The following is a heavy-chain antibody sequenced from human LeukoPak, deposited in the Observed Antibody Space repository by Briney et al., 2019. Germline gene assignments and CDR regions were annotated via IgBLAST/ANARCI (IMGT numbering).Heavy chain of an antibody. CDR2: ISAYNGET. J-gene: IGHJ3*02. D-gene: IGHD3-22*01. CDR1: GYTFTSYG. V-gene: IGHV1-18*01. Sequence: GAAVKVSRKASGYTFTSYGISWVRQDPGQGLEWIGWISAYNGETNYAQNLQGRVTMTTDTSTRTAYMELRSLRSDATAVYYCARGGPAPHRISLIVVASSTDAFDIWGQGTMVTVSS. CDR3: ARGGPAPHRISLIVVASSTDAFDI.